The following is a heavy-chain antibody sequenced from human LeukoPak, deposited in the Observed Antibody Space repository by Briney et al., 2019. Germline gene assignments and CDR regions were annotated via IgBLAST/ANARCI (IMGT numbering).Heavy chain of an antibody. J-gene: IGHJ4*02. CDR2: IWYDGSNK. CDR1: GFTFSSYG. Sequence: GGSLRLSCAASGFTFSSYGMHWVRQAPGKGLEWVAVIWYDGSNKYYADSEKGRFTISRDNSKNTLYLQMNSLRAEDTAVYYCAKATYYYDSSGYDYWGQGTLVTVSS. D-gene: IGHD3-22*01. CDR3: AKATYYYDSSGYDY. V-gene: IGHV3-33*06.